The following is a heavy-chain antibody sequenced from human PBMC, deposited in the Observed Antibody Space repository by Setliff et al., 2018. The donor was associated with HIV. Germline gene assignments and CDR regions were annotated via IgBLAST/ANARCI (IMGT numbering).Heavy chain of an antibody. CDR3: ARHWYSSPVTT. D-gene: IGHD1-1*01. CDR2: IYTGGST. CDR1: GGSISSGSYY. V-gene: IGHV4-61*02. Sequence: SETLSLTCTVSGGSISSGSYYWSWIRQPAGKGLEWIGRIYTGGSTYYNPSLKSRTTISVDTSKNHVSLKLTSVTVADTAVYFCARHWYSSPVTTWGQGTLVTVS. J-gene: IGHJ5*02.